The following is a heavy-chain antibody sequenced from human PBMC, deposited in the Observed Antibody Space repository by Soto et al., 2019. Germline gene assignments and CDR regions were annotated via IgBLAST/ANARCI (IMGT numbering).Heavy chain of an antibody. CDR3: ARGAGYYYYNYYFDY. V-gene: IGHV4-30-2*01. Sequence: LSLTCAVSGGSISSGGYSWSWIRQPPGKGLEWIGYIYHSGSTYYNPSLKSRVTISVDRSKNQFSLKLSSVTAADTAVYYCARGAGYYYYNYYFDYWGQGTLVTVSS. CDR2: IYHSGST. CDR1: GGSISSGGYS. D-gene: IGHD3-22*01. J-gene: IGHJ4*02.